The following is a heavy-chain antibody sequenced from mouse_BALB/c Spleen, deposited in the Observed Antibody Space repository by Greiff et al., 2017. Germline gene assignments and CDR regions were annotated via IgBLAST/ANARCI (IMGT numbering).Heavy chain of an antibody. V-gene: IGHV1S137*01. D-gene: IGHD2-4*01. CDR1: GYTFTDYA. Sequence: VQLQQSGAELVRPGVSVKISCKGSGYTFTDYAMHWVKQSHAKSLEWIGVISTYYGDASYNQKFKGKATMTVDKSSSTAYMELARLTSEDSAIYYCARTMNYAMDYWGQGTSVTVSS. J-gene: IGHJ4*01. CDR2: ISTYYGDA. CDR3: ARTMNYAMDY.